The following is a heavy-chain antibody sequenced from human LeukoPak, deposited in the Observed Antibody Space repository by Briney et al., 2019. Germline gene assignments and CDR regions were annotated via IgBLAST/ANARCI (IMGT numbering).Heavy chain of an antibody. V-gene: IGHV3-23*01. Sequence: GGSLRLSCAASGLTFSSYAMSWVRQAPGKGLEWVSAISGSGGSTYYADSVKGRFTISRDNSKNTLYLQMNSLRAEDTAVYYCAKADSSGWYYYGMDVWGKGTTVTVSS. CDR1: GLTFSSYA. J-gene: IGHJ6*04. CDR2: ISGSGGST. CDR3: AKADSSGWYYYGMDV. D-gene: IGHD6-19*01.